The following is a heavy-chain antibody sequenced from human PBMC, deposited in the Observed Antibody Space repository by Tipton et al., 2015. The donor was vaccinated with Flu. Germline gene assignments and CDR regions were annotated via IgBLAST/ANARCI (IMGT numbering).Heavy chain of an antibody. V-gene: IGHV4-38-2*01. J-gene: IGHJ4*02. CDR3: AKLVYFDSSGYYRYYFDY. CDR1: GYSISSGYY. Sequence: PGLVKPSETLSLTCAVSGYSISSGYYWGWIRQSPRKGLQYLGSMYHSGNTHYNPSLKSRLTISVDTSKNQFSLRLTSVTAADTAVYYCAKLVYFDSSGYYRYYFDYWGQGTLVTVST. CDR2: MYHSGNT. D-gene: IGHD3-22*01.